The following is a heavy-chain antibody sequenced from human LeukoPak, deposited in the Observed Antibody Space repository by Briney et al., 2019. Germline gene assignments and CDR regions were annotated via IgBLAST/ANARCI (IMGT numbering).Heavy chain of an antibody. D-gene: IGHD3-22*01. J-gene: IGHJ4*02. CDR1: GGSISGSY. CDR3: ARYDSSSAGFDF. CDR2: IYYSGAT. Sequence: PSETLSLTCTVSGGSISGSYWNWIRQPPGKGLEWIGYIYYSGATYYSPSLKSRVTISVDTSQNQFSLNLSSVTAGDTAVYYCARYDSSSAGFDFWGEGTRVTVSS. V-gene: IGHV4-59*01.